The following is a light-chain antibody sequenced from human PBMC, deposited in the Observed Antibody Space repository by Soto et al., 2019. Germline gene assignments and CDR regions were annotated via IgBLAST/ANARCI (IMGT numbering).Light chain of an antibody. J-gene: IGKJ2*01. CDR1: QGVSTY. CDR3: QQSYRTPHT. CDR2: VAS. Sequence: DIQMTQSPSSLSASVGDRVTITCRASQGVSTYLIWYQQRQGRAPKLLIYVASNLLSGVPSRFSGSGSGTNFTLTISSLQPEDFATYYCQQSYRTPHTFGQGTKLETK. V-gene: IGKV1-39*01.